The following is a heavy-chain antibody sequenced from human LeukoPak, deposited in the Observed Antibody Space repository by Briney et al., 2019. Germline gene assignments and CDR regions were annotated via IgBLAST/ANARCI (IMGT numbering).Heavy chain of an antibody. CDR2: ISAYNGNT. J-gene: IGHJ4*02. CDR1: GYTFTSYG. D-gene: IGHD4-17*01. V-gene: IGHV1-18*01. Sequence: ASVKVSCKASGYTFTSYGISWVRQAPGQGLEWMGWISAYNGNTNYAQKLQGRVTMTTDTSTSTAYMELWSLRSDDTAVYYCARDRDYGDYNTQDLFVYWGQGTLVTVSS. CDR3: ARDRDYGDYNTQDLFVY.